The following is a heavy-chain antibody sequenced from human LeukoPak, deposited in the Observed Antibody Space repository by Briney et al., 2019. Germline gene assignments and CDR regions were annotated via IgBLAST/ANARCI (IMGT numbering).Heavy chain of an antibody. CDR3: ARANYGSGKGNNWFDP. Sequence: GRSLRLSCAASGFTFSSYGMHWVRQAPGKGLEWVAFISYDVSNKYYADSVKGRFTISRDNSKNTLYLQMNSLRAEDTAVYYCARANYGSGKGNNWFDPWGQGTLVTVSS. CDR2: ISYDVSNK. D-gene: IGHD3-10*01. V-gene: IGHV3-30*03. CDR1: GFTFSSYG. J-gene: IGHJ5*02.